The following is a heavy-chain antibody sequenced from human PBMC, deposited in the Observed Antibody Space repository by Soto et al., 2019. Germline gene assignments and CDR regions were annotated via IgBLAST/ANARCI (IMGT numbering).Heavy chain of an antibody. CDR1: GGSISSYY. J-gene: IGHJ6*02. D-gene: IGHD1-26*01. Sequence: PSETLSLTCTVSGGSISSYYWSWIRQPPGKGLEWIGYIYYGGSTNYNPSLKSRVTISVDTSKNQFSLKLSSVTAADTAVYYCARDRKAGATAYYYYYGMDVWGQGTTVTVSS. CDR3: ARDRKAGATAYYYYYGMDV. CDR2: IYYGGST. V-gene: IGHV4-59*01.